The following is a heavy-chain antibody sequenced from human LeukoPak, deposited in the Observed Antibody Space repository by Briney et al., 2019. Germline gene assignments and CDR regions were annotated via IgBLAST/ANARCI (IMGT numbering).Heavy chain of an antibody. CDR2: IAYDGSRA. D-gene: IGHD1-14*01. V-gene: IGHV3-33*08. J-gene: IGHJ4*02. CDR1: GITLSNYG. Sequence: PPGGSLRLSCAVSGITLSNYGMHWFRQTPGKGLEWVAVIAYDGSRAFYADSVKGRFTISRDNSKNTMSVQMDDLRAEDTAVYYCTRYNNDHFDYWGQGTLVTVSS. CDR3: TRYNNDHFDY.